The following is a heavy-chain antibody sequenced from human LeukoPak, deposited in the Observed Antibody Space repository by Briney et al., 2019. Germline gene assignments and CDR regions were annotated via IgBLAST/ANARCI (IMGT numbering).Heavy chain of an antibody. J-gene: IGHJ4*02. CDR1: GFSFSSCA. D-gene: IGHD3-22*01. CDR2: ISGSGGST. V-gene: IGHV3-23*01. Sequence: TGGSLRLSCAASGFSFSSCAMSWVRQAPGKGLEWVSAISGSGGSTYYADSVKGRFTISRDNSKNTLYLQMNSLRAEDTAVYYCAKASAMIVVVSKHFDYWGQGTLVTVSS. CDR3: AKASAMIVVVSKHFDY.